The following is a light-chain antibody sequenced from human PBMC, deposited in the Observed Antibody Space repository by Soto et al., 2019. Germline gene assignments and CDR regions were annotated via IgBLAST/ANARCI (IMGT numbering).Light chain of an antibody. CDR1: QSVSGRY. V-gene: IGKV3D-20*02. CDR2: DAS. CDR3: QRYNNWPLT. Sequence: ELVLTQSPGTLSLSPGARATLSCRASQSVSGRYLAWYQQKPGQAPRLLIYDASSRATGIPDRFSGVVSGPECTLTIHSLQSEDGAIYDGQRYNNWPLTFGGGTKVDIK. J-gene: IGKJ4*01.